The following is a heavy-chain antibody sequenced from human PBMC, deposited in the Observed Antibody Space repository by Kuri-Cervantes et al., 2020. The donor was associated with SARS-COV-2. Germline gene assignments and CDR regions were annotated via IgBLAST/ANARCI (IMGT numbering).Heavy chain of an antibody. Sequence: ASVKVSCKASGYTFTGYYMHWVRQAPGQGLEWMGWINPNSGGTNYAQKFQGRVTMTRDTSISTAYMELRSLRSDDTAVYYCARSIFGGSRDAFDIWGQGTMVTVSS. CDR1: GYTFTGYY. J-gene: IGHJ3*02. CDR3: ARSIFGGSRDAFDI. D-gene: IGHD3-3*01. CDR2: INPNSGGT. V-gene: IGHV1-2*02.